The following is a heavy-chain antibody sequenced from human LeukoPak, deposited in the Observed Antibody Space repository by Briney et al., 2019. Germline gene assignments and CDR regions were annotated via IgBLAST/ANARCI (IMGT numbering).Heavy chain of an antibody. J-gene: IGHJ5*02. D-gene: IGHD6-6*01. CDR2: MNPNSGNT. CDR1: GYTFTSYD. CDR3: ARARARPRNWFDP. V-gene: IGHV1-8*01. Sequence: ASVKVSCKASGYTFTSYDINWVRQATGQGLEWMGWMNPNSGNTGYAQKFQGRVTMTRNTSISTAYMELSSLRSEDTAVYYCARARARPRNWFDPWGQGTLVTVSS.